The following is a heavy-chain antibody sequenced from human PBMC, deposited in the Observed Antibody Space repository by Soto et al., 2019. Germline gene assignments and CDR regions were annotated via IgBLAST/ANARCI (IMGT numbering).Heavy chain of an antibody. Sequence: SVKVSCKASGGTFSSYAISWVRQAPGQGLEWMGGIIPIFGTANYAQKFQGRVTITADESTSTAYMELSSLRSEDTAVYYCASPTVAGSDFDYWGQGTLVTVSS. J-gene: IGHJ4*02. V-gene: IGHV1-69*13. CDR2: IIPIFGTA. CDR3: ASPTVAGSDFDY. D-gene: IGHD6-19*01. CDR1: GGTFSSYA.